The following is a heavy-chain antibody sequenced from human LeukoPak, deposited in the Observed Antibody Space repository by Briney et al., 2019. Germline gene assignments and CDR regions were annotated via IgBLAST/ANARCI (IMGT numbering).Heavy chain of an antibody. CDR2: INQSGST. D-gene: IGHD6-19*01. CDR3: ARAADSSGWYFNWFDP. Sequence: SETLSLTCAVYGGTFSNYYWTWIRQPPGKGREWIGEINQSGSTHYNPSPKSRVTISVDTYKNQFSLKLSSVTAADTAVYYCARAADSSGWYFNWFDPWGQGTLVTVSS. V-gene: IGHV4-34*01. CDR1: GGTFSNYY. J-gene: IGHJ5*02.